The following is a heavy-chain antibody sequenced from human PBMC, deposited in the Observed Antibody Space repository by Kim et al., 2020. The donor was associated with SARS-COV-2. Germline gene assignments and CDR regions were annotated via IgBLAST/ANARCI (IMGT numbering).Heavy chain of an antibody. Sequence: SETLSLTCSVSGGSIRNSGYYWAWIRQPPGKGLEWIGSIFYTGSAFYNPSLKSRVSISADMSTNQFSLKMTSAIAADTAILDCAAHLDIACAKSPGVDP. J-gene: IGHJ5*02. CDR3: AAHLDIACAKSPGVDP. CDR1: GGSIRNSGYY. CDR2: IFYTGSA. V-gene: IGHV4-39*01. D-gene: IGHD2-2*03.